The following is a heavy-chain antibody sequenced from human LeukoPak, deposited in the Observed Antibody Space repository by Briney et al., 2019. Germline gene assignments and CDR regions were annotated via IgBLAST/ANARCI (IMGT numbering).Heavy chain of an antibody. J-gene: IGHJ5*02. Sequence: ASVKVSCKASGYTFTSYYMHWVRQAPGQGLEWMGIINPSGGSTSYAQKFQGRVTMTRDTSTSTVYMELSSLRSEDTAVYYCARDFNFIYYYDSSGYLNWFDPWGQGTLVTVSS. CDR3: ARDFNFIYYYDSSGYLNWFDP. CDR1: GYTFTSYY. CDR2: INPSGGST. V-gene: IGHV1-46*01. D-gene: IGHD3-22*01.